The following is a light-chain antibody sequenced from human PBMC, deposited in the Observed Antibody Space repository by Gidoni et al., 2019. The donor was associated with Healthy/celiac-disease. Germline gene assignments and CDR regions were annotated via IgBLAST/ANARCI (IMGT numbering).Light chain of an antibody. CDR1: SSDVGSYNL. V-gene: IGLV2-23*01. CDR2: EGS. CDR3: CSYAGSSTYV. J-gene: IGLJ1*01. Sequence: QSALTQPASVSGSPGQSITISCTGTSSDVGSYNLVSWYQQHPGKAPTLMIDEGSKRPSGVSNRFSGSKSGNTASLTISGLQAEDEADYYCCSYAGSSTYVFGTGTKVTVL.